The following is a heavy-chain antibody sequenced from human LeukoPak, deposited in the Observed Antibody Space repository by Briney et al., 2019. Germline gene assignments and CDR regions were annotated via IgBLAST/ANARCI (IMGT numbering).Heavy chain of an antibody. CDR3: ARGRGSGSYYTPSVFDY. J-gene: IGHJ4*02. Sequence: SETLSLTCTVSGGSISSFYWSWIRQPPGKGLEWIGYIYYSGSTNYNPSLKSRVTISVDTSKNQFSLKLSSVTAADTAMYYCARGRGSGSYYTPSVFDYWGQGTLVTVSS. CDR2: IYYSGST. D-gene: IGHD3-10*01. V-gene: IGHV4-59*01. CDR1: GGSISSFY.